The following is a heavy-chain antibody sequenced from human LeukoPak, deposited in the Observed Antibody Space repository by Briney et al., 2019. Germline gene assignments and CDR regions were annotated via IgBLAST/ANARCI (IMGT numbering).Heavy chain of an antibody. J-gene: IGHJ6*03. CDR1: GYTFTSYD. CDR3: ARAATGEYYYYYMDV. CDR2: MNPNSGNT. D-gene: IGHD7-27*01. Sequence: ASVKVSCKASGYTFTSYDINWVRQATGQGLEWMGWMNPNSGNTGYAQKFQGRVTITRNTSISTAYMELSSLRSEDTAVYYCARAATGEYYYYYMDVWGKGTTVTVSS. V-gene: IGHV1-8*01.